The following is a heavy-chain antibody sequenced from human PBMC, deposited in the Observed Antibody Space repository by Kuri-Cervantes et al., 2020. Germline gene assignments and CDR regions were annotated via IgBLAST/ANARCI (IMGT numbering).Heavy chain of an antibody. CDR1: GFTFSRYW. D-gene: IGHD5-24*01. CDR3: TTDPHRRDDLDI. V-gene: IGHV3-7*03. Sequence: GESLKISCAASGFTFSRYWMSWVCQAPGKGLEWVANIKQDGGDKYYVESVKGRFTISRDNAKNSLYLQMNSLKIEDTAVYYCTTDPHRRDDLDIWGQGTMVTVSS. CDR2: IKQDGGDK. J-gene: IGHJ3*02.